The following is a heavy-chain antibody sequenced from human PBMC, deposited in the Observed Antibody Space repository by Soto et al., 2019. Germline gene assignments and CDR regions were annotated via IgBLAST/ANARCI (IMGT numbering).Heavy chain of an antibody. V-gene: IGHV3-7*01. CDR3: VRYYGPGSYHVY. J-gene: IGHJ4*02. Sequence: EVQLVESGGGLVQPGGSLRLSCAASGFSIRDYWMNWVRQAPGKGPEWVANIKDDGSEKYYVESVTGRFTISSDNAKNSLYLQMNSLRAEDTAVYYCVRYYGPGSYHVYWGQGTPVTVSS. CDR2: IKDDGSEK. CDR1: GFSIRDYW. D-gene: IGHD3-10*01.